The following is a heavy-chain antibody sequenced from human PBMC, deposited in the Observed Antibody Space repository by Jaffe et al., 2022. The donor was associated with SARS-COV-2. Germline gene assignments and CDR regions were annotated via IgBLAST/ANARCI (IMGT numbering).Heavy chain of an antibody. Sequence: EVQLVESGGGLVKPGGSLRLSCAASGFTFSNAWMSWVRQAPGKGLEWVGRIKSKTDGGTTDYAAPVKGRFTISRDDSKNTLYLQMNSLKTEDTAVYYCTTDPYCSGGSCYSEGYWGQGTLVTVSS. D-gene: IGHD2-15*01. V-gene: IGHV3-15*01. CDR3: TTDPYCSGGSCYSEGY. J-gene: IGHJ4*02. CDR1: GFTFSNAW. CDR2: IKSKTDGGTT.